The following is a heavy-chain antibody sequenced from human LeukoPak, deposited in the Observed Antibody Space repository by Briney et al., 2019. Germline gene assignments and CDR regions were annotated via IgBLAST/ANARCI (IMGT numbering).Heavy chain of an antibody. D-gene: IGHD3-22*01. Sequence: GGSLRLSCAASGFTFSSYAMSWVHQAPGKGLEWVSAISGSGGSTYYADSVKGRFTISRDNSKNTLYLQMNSLRAEDTAVYYCAKTYYYDSSGYYYFDYWGQGTLVTVSS. V-gene: IGHV3-23*01. J-gene: IGHJ4*02. CDR1: GFTFSSYA. CDR2: ISGSGGST. CDR3: AKTYYYDSSGYYYFDY.